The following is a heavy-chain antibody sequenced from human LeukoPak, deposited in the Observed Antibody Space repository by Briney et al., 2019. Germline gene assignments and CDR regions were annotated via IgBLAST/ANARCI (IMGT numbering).Heavy chain of an antibody. J-gene: IGHJ5*02. D-gene: IGHD1-14*01. Sequence: GGSLRLSCAASGFTVSYNYMSWVRQTPGKGLEWVSAITGSGGSTYYADSVKGRFTISRDNSKNTLYLQMTSLRAEDTAVYYCAKYTDQWGQGTLVTVSS. V-gene: IGHV3-23*01. CDR2: ITGSGGST. CDR1: GFTVSYNY. CDR3: AKYTDQ.